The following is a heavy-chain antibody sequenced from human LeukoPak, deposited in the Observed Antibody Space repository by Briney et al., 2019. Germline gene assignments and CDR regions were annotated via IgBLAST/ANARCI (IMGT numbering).Heavy chain of an antibody. Sequence: PSETLSLTCGISGHSTTRGYYWAWFRQTPGKGPEWIATFFQSEKSFYNASLESRVIMSLDTSKSQFSLNLTSVTAADTTVYYCARVLPVPYLLDSWGQGTHVTVSS. J-gene: IGHJ4*02. CDR2: FFQSEKS. D-gene: IGHD3-10*02. V-gene: IGHV4-38-2*01. CDR3: ARVLPVPYLLDS. CDR1: GHSTTRGYY.